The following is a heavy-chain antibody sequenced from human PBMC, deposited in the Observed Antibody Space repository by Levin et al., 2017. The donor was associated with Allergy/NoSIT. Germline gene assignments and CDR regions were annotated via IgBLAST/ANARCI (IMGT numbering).Heavy chain of an antibody. D-gene: IGHD3-16*01. CDR3: AREGGSNGVDY. J-gene: IGHJ4*02. Sequence: SETLSLTCTVSGGSISSGGYYWSWIRQHPGKGLEWIGYIYYSGSTYYNPSLKSRVTISVDTSKNQFSLKLSSVTAADTAVYYCAREGGSNGVDYWGQGTLVTVSS. CDR2: IYYSGST. CDR1: GGSISSGGYY. V-gene: IGHV4-31*03.